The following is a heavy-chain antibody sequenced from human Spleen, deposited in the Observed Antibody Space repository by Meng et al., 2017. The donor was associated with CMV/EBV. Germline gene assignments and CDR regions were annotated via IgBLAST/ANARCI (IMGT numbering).Heavy chain of an antibody. D-gene: IGHD4-11*01. CDR1: SFMFSSYY. V-gene: IGHV3-30*02. Sequence: GESLKISCAASSFMFSSYYMSGVRQAPGKGLEWVAFIGYDGSNKYYPDSVKGRFTIFRDNSKNTLYLQMNSLRGEDTAVYYCAKEDSKNGAFDYWGQGTLVTVSS. J-gene: IGHJ4*02. CDR3: AKEDSKNGAFDY. CDR2: IGYDGSNK.